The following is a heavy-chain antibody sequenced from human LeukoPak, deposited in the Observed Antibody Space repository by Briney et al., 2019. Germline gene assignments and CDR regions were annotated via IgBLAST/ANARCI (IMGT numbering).Heavy chain of an antibody. CDR1: GFTFSSYG. J-gene: IGHJ4*02. D-gene: IGHD2-15*01. Sequence: GGSLRLSCAASGFTFSSYGMSWIRQAPGKGLEWVSYISSSGSTIYYADSVKGRFTISRDNAKNSLYLQMNSLRAEDTAVYYCAREAAVGGDDYWGQGTLVTVSS. CDR3: AREAAVGGDDY. CDR2: ISSSGSTI. V-gene: IGHV3-11*01.